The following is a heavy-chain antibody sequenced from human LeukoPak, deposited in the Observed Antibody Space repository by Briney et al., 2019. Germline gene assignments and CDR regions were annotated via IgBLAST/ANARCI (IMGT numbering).Heavy chain of an antibody. CDR1: GFTFSSYA. D-gene: IGHD6-13*01. CDR2: ISGSGGST. V-gene: IGHV3-23*01. J-gene: IGHJ4*02. Sequence: PGGSLRLSCAASGFTFSSYAMNWVRQAPGKGLEWVSGISGSGGSTYYADSVKGRFTISRDNSKNTLYMQMNSLRVEDTAVYYCAKAIAAAAPMGYCDYWGQGTLVTVSS. CDR3: AKAIAAAAPMGYCDY.